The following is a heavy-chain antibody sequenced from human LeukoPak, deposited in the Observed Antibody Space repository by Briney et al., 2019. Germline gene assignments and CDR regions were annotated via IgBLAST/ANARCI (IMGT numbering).Heavy chain of an antibody. D-gene: IGHD1-26*01. CDR2: ISYDGSKK. V-gene: IGHV3-30*03. J-gene: IGHJ3*02. CDR3: ASPYSGSYVHAFDI. CDR1: GFIFSSYG. Sequence: GGSLRLSCAASGFIFSSYGMHWVRQAPGKGLEWVAVISYDGSKKYYADSVKGRFTISRDNSKNTLYLQMNSLRVEDTAVYYCASPYSGSYVHAFDIWGQGTMVTVSS.